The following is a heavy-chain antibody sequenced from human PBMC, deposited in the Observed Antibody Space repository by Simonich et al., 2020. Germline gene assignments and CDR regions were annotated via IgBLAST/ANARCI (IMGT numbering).Heavy chain of an antibody. CDR1: GGSISSSSYY. J-gene: IGHJ3*02. CDR3: ARHAGFAFDI. CDR2: INYSGSH. V-gene: IGHV4-39*01. D-gene: IGHD6-13*01. Sequence: QLQLQESGPGLVKPSETLSLTCTVSGGSISSSSYYWGWLRQPPGKGLEWIGSINYSGSHYHNPSHKSRVTIPVDTSTNQFSLKLSSVTAADTAVYYCARHAGFAFDIWGQGTMVTVSS.